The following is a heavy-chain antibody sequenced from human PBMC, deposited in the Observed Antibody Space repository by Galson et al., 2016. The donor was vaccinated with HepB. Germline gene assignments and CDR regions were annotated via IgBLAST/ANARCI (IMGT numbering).Heavy chain of an antibody. D-gene: IGHD6-13*01. CDR2: VKSRLDGGTV. CDR3: RPLPTGQQPYYFDH. V-gene: IGHV3-15*01. Sequence: SLRLSCAASGFTFSHAWMSWVRQAPGKGLEWVGRVKSRLDGGTVNYAAPVKDRFTISRDDSKNTLYLQMHRLRIEGTGVYYCRPLPTGQQPYYFDHWGQGTLVTVSS. J-gene: IGHJ4*02. CDR1: GFTFSHAW.